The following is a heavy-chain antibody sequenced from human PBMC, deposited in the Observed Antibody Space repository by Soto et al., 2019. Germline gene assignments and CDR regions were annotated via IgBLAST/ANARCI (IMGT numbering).Heavy chain of an antibody. CDR1: GFTFSGYD. J-gene: IGHJ6*02. CDR3: ARGAVAGYYYYYGMDV. CDR2: IGTAGDT. Sequence: GGSLRLSCAASGFTFSGYDMHWVRQATGKGLEWVSAIGTAGDTYYPGSVKGRFTISRENAKNSLYLQMNSLRAGDTAVYYCARGAVAGYYYYYGMDVWGQGTTVTVSS. V-gene: IGHV3-13*01. D-gene: IGHD6-19*01.